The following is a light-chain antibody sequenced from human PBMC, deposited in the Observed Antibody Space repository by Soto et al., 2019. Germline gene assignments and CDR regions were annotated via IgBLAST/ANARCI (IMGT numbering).Light chain of an antibody. Sequence: EIVLTQSPATLSLSPGERATLSCRASQSFSSYLAWYQQKPGQAPRLLIYGASSRATGIPDRFSGSGSGTDFILTISSLEPEDFAIYYCQQRSNWITFGQGTRLEIK. CDR2: GAS. CDR1: QSFSSY. CDR3: QQRSNWIT. J-gene: IGKJ5*01. V-gene: IGKV3-11*01.